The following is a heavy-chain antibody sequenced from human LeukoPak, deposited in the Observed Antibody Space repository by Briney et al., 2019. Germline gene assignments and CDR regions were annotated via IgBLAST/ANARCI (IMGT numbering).Heavy chain of an antibody. CDR1: GFTVSSNY. Sequence: QTGGSLRLSCAASGFTVSSNYMSWVRQAPGKGLEWVSVIYSGGSTYYADSVKGRFTISRDNSKNTLCLQMNSLRAEDTAVYYCARGVNYAFTPWGQGTLVTVSS. CDR2: IYSGGST. CDR3: ARGVNYAFTP. V-gene: IGHV3-66*01. J-gene: IGHJ5*02. D-gene: IGHD2-2*01.